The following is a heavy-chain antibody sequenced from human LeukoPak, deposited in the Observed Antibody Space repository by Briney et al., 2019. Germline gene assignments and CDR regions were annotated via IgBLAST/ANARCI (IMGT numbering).Heavy chain of an antibody. J-gene: IGHJ6*02. Sequence: ASVKVSCKASGYTFTDYYMHWVRQAPGQGLEWLGWINPNSGATQYAQRFQGRVTMTRETSISTAYMELRSLRSDDTSVYYCARDRLDLSSPGYYYYGMDVWGQGTTVTVSS. D-gene: IGHD3/OR15-3a*01. CDR3: ARDRLDLSSPGYYYYGMDV. CDR2: INPNSGAT. CDR1: GYTFTDYY. V-gene: IGHV1-2*02.